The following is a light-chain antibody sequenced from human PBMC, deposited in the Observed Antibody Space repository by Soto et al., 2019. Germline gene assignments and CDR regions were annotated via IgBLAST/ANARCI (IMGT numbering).Light chain of an antibody. CDR1: SSNIGTGYD. Sequence: QSVLTQPPSVSGAPGQRVTISCTGGSSNIGTGYDVHWYQQHPGTAPKLLIYGNTNRPSGVPDRFSGSKSGTSASLAITGLLVDDEEAYYCQSSDSSMSAVVFGGGTKLTVL. CDR3: QSSDSSMSAVV. V-gene: IGLV1-40*01. CDR2: GNT. J-gene: IGLJ2*01.